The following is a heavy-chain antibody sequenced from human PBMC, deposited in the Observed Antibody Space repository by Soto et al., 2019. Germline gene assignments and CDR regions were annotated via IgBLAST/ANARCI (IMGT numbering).Heavy chain of an antibody. CDR1: GYTFTSYG. Sequence: ASVKVSCKASGYTFTSYGVSWVRQAPGQGLEWMGWIIPYNGNTNYAQKLQGRVTITTDTSTSTAYMELSSLRSEDTAVYYCARAPNILTGYYYLDYWGQGTLVTVSS. CDR2: IIPYNGNT. CDR3: ARAPNILTGYYYLDY. J-gene: IGHJ4*02. V-gene: IGHV1-18*01. D-gene: IGHD3-9*01.